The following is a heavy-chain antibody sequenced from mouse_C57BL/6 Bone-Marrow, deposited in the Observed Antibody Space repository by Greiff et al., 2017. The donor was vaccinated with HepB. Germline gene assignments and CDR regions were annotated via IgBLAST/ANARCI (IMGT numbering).Heavy chain of an antibody. J-gene: IGHJ4*01. CDR3: ARERLITTVVEDAMDY. CDR2: IDPSDSYT. D-gene: IGHD1-1*01. Sequence: VKLKQPGAELVKPGASVKLSCKASGYTFTSYWMQWVKQRPGQGLEWIGEIDPSDSYTNYNQKFKGKATLTVDTSSSTAYMQLSSLTSEDSAVYYCARERLITTVVEDAMDYWGQGTSVTVSS. V-gene: IGHV1-50*01. CDR1: GYTFTSYW.